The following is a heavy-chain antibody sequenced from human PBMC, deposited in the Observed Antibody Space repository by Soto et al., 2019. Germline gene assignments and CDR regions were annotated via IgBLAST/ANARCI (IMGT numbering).Heavy chain of an antibody. CDR2: IYSNGRT. D-gene: IGHD3-10*01. CDR3: AKWLRGGSYYCDY. Sequence: GGSLRLSCAASGFTFSTYAMSWVRQAPGKGLECIALIYSNGRTFYSDSVTGRFTISRNNSQNTVSLQMNSLSAEDTATYYCAKWLRGGSYYCDYWGQGTPVTVSS. CDR1: GFTFSTYA. J-gene: IGHJ4*02. V-gene: IGHV3-23*05.